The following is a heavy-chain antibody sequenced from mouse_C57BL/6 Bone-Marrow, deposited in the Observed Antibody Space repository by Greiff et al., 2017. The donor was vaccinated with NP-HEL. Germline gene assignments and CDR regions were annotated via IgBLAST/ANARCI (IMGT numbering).Heavy chain of an antibody. J-gene: IGHJ2*01. CDR1: GYTFTSYW. CDR3: ARSYGNYDY. D-gene: IGHD2-1*01. CDR2: IDPSDSYT. V-gene: IGHV1-69*01. Sequence: KQSCKASGYTFTSYWMHWVKQRPGQGLEWIGEIDPSDSYTNYNQKFKGKSTLTVDKSSSTAYMQLSSLTSEDSAVYYCARSYGNYDYWGQGTTLTVSS.